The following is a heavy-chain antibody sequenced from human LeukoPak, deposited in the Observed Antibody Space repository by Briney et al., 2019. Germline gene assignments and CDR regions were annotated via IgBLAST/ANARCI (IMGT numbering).Heavy chain of an antibody. Sequence: GGSLRLSCAASGFTFSSYGMHWVRQAPGKGLEWVAFISYDGSYKYYADSVKGRFTISRDNPKNTLYLQMNSLRAEDTAVYYCAKDPRRYSRTGGYFDYWGQGTLVTVSS. V-gene: IGHV3-30*02. D-gene: IGHD6-13*01. CDR1: GFTFSSYG. CDR2: ISYDGSYK. CDR3: AKDPRRYSRTGGYFDY. J-gene: IGHJ4*02.